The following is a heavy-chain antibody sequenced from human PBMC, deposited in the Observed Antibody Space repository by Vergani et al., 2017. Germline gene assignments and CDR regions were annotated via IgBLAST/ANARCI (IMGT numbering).Heavy chain of an antibody. Sequence: EVQLLESGGGLVQPGGSLRLSCAASGFTFSSYAMSWVRQAPGKGLEWVSYISSSGSTIYYADSVKGRFTISRDNAKNTLYLQMNSLRAEDTAVYYCAKLSRAPAGYWGQGTLVTVSS. CDR2: ISSSGSTI. V-gene: IGHV3-23*01. J-gene: IGHJ4*02. CDR3: AKLSRAPAGY. CDR1: GFTFSSYA.